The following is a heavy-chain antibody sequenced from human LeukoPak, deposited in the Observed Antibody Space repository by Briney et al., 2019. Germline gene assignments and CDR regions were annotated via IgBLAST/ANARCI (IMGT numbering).Heavy chain of an antibody. D-gene: IGHD3-22*01. Sequence: PGGSLRLSCEVSGFTFSSHWMHWVRQAPGKGPVWVSRTNTDGSTTNYADSVKGRFTISRDNAKNTVYLQMHSLRAEDTAVYYYARARDLYDSSGYSFDYWGQGILVTVSS. CDR2: TNTDGSTT. CDR3: ARARDLYDSSGYSFDY. J-gene: IGHJ4*02. V-gene: IGHV3-74*01. CDR1: GFTFSSHW.